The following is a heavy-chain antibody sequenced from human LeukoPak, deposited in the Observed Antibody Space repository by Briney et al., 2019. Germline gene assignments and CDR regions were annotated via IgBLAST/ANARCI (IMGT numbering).Heavy chain of an antibody. CDR1: GYTFTSYG. CDR2: ISAYNGDT. V-gene: IGHV1-18*01. CDR3: ARGIAAAGTESGDY. Sequence: VASVKVSCKASGYTFTSYGISWVRQAPGQGLEWMGWISAYNGDTNYAQKLQGRVTMTTDTFTSTAYMELRSLRSDDTAVYYCARGIAAAGTESGDYWGQGTLVTVSS. J-gene: IGHJ4*02. D-gene: IGHD6-13*01.